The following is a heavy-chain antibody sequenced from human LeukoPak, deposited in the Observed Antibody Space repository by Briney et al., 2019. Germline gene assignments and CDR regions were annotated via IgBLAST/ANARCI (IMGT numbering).Heavy chain of an antibody. V-gene: IGHV4-34*01. CDR3: ASSDYYDAFDI. J-gene: IGHJ3*02. CDR1: GGSFSGYY. Sequence: SETLSLTCAVYGGSFSGYYWSWIRQPPGKGLEWIGEINHSGSTNYNPSLKSRVTISVDTSKNQFSLKLSSVTAADTAVYYCASSDYYDAFDIWGQGTMVTVSS. D-gene: IGHD3-10*01. CDR2: INHSGST.